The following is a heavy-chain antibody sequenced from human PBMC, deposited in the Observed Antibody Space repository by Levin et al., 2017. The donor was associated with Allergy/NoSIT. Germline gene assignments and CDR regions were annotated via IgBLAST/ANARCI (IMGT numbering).Heavy chain of an antibody. CDR1: GYIFTSYG. Sequence: ASVKVSCKASGYIFTSYGFNWVRQAPGQGLEWMGWISAYNGNTNYAQKLQGRVTMTTDTSTNTAYMDLRSLRSDDTAVYYCARDLLPYYYDSSGYHYGPYYYGMDVWGQGTTVTVSS. CDR2: ISAYNGNT. CDR3: ARDLLPYYYDSSGYHYGPYYYGMDV. D-gene: IGHD3-22*01. V-gene: IGHV1-18*01. J-gene: IGHJ6*02.